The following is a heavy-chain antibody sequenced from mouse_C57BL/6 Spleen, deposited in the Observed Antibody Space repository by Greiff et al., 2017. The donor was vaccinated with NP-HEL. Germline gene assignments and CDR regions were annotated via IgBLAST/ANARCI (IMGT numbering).Heavy chain of an antibody. CDR1: GFTFTSYA. Sequence: EVKLVESGGGLVKPGGSLKLSCAASGFTFTSYAMSWVRQTPEKRLEWVAIISDGGSYTYYPDNVKGRFTIARDNAKNNLYLQMSHLKSEDTAMYYCARDYYGSSYGGDFDVWGTGTTVTVSS. V-gene: IGHV5-4*01. J-gene: IGHJ1*03. CDR2: ISDGGSYT. CDR3: ARDYYGSSYGGDFDV. D-gene: IGHD1-1*01.